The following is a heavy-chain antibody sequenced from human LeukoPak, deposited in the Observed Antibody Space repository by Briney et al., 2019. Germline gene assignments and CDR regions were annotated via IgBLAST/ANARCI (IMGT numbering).Heavy chain of an antibody. J-gene: IGHJ4*02. V-gene: IGHV3-73*01. Sequence: PGGSLKLSCAASGSTFSGSDMHWVRQASGKGLEWVGLIRSKPHSYTTVYAASVQGRFTISRDDSKNTAYLQMNSLKAEDTAVYYCTRQDCSGGSCSYVDYWGQGTLVTVSS. CDR3: TRQDCSGGSCSYVDY. CDR2: IRSKPHSYTT. D-gene: IGHD2-15*01. CDR1: GSTFSGSD.